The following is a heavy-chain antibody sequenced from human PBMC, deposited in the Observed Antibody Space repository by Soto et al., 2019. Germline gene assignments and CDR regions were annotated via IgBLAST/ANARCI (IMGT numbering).Heavy chain of an antibody. V-gene: IGHV3-48*03. Sequence: EVQLVESGGGLVQSGKSLRLSCAASGFTFSSYEMNWVRQAPGKGLEWVSYISSDGTTIYYADSVKGRFTISRDNAKNSLSLQMNNLRAEDTAVYYCAKVEGTVGTNTSRYFQHWGQGTLVTVSS. CDR1: GFTFSSYE. CDR2: ISSDGTTI. CDR3: AKVEGTVGTNTSRYFQH. D-gene: IGHD1-26*01. J-gene: IGHJ1*01.